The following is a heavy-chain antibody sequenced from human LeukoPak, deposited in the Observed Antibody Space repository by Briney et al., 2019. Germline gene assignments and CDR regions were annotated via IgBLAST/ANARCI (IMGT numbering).Heavy chain of an antibody. CDR1: GFTFSSYW. CDR2: IKQDGSEK. Sequence: GGSLRPSCAASGFTFSSYWMSWVRQAPGKGLEWVANIKQDGSEKYYVDSVKGRFTISRDNAKNSLYLQMNSLRAEDTAVYYCARDFKVTISANYYGMDVWGQGTTVTVS. J-gene: IGHJ6*02. CDR3: ARDFKVTISANYYGMDV. D-gene: IGHD4-17*01. V-gene: IGHV3-7*01.